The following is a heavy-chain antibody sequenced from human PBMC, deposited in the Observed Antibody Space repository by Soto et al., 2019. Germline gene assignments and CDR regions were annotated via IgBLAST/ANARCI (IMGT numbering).Heavy chain of an antibody. Sequence: GESLKISCQGSGYTFTSYWIGWVRQMPGKGLEWMGIIYPGDSETRYSLSFQGQVTISADKSISTAYLKWSSLKASDTAMYYCARTYYYETSGSYRPFDYWGQGTLVTVSS. CDR3: ARTYYYETSGSYRPFDY. CDR2: IYPGDSET. D-gene: IGHD3-22*01. V-gene: IGHV5-51*01. CDR1: GYTFTSYW. J-gene: IGHJ4*02.